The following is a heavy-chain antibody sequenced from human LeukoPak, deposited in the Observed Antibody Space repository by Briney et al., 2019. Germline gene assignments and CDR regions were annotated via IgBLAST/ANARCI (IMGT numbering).Heavy chain of an antibody. V-gene: IGHV3-30*18. Sequence: GRSLRLSCAASGFSFSDYNMHWVRQAPGKGLEWMAVISYRGINEYYADSVKGRFTISRDNSKSTLHLQMNSLRAEDTAVYYCAKVRWDNSGWYYLDTWGQGTLLTVSS. CDR1: GFSFSDYN. CDR2: ISYRGINE. D-gene: IGHD6-19*01. CDR3: AKVRWDNSGWYYLDT. J-gene: IGHJ4*02.